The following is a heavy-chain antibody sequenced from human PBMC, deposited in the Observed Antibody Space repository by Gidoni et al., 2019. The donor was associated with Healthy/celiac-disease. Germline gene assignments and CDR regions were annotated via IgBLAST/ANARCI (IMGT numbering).Heavy chain of an antibody. CDR2: ISAYHGNT. D-gene: IGHD1-26*01. CDR1: GYTFTSYG. J-gene: IGHJ4*02. Sequence: QVQLVQSGAEVKKPGASVKVSCKASGYTFTSYGSSWVRHAPGQGIEWMGWISAYHGNTNYSQNLQGRVTMTTDTSTSTAYMELRSLRSDDTAVYYCARDRWELRYADYLGQGTLVTVSS. V-gene: IGHV1-18*01. CDR3: ARDRWELRYADY.